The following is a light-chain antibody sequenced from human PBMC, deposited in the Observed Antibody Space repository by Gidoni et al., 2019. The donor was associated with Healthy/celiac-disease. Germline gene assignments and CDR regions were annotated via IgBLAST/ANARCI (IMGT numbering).Light chain of an antibody. CDR2: DAS. CDR3: QQRSNWPPKVT. CDR1: QSVSSY. J-gene: IGKJ4*01. V-gene: IGKV3-11*01. Sequence: EIVFTQSPATLALSPGERATLSSRASQSVSSYLAWYQQKPGQAPRLLIYDASNRATGIPARFSGSGSGTDFTLTISSLEPEDFAVYYCQQRSNWPPKVTFGGGTKVEIK.